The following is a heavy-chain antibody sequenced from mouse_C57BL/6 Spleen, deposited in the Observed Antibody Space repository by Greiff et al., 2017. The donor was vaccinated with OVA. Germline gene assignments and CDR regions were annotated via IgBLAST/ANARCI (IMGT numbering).Heavy chain of an antibody. D-gene: IGHD1-1*01. CDR3: ARDGGSSSWFAY. Sequence: QVQLQQPGAELVKPGASVKLSCKASGYTFTSYWMQWVKQRPGQGLEWIGEIDPSDSYTNYNQKFKGKATLTVDTSSSTAYMQLSSLTSEDSAVYYCARDGGSSSWFAYWGQGTLVTVSA. CDR1: GYTFTSYW. J-gene: IGHJ3*01. CDR2: IDPSDSYT. V-gene: IGHV1-50*01.